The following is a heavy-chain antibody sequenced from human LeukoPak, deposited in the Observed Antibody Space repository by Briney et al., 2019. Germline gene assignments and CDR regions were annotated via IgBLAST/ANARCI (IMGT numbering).Heavy chain of an antibody. CDR2: IRYDGSNK. CDR3: AKDQAEGYYDSSGPADY. D-gene: IGHD3-22*01. Sequence: GGSLRLSCAASGFTFSSYGMHWVRQAPGKGLEWVAFIRYDGSNKYNADSVKGRFTISRDNSKNTLYLQMNSLRAEDTAVYYCAKDQAEGYYDSSGPADYWGQGTLVTVSS. V-gene: IGHV3-30*02. CDR1: GFTFSSYG. J-gene: IGHJ4*02.